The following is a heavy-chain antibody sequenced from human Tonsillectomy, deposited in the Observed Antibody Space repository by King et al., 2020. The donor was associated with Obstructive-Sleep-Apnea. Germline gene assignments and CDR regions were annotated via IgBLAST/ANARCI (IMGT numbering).Heavy chain of an antibody. Sequence: LQLVQSGGGVVQPGRSLRLSCAASGFMFSAYGMHWVRQAPGKGLEWVAVISYDGSNKYYPDSVKGRFTISRDNSKNTLYLQMNSLRAGDTAVYYCAKGRDYYYDSSGYEYYFDYWGQGTLVTVSS. CDR3: AKGRDYYYDSSGYEYYFDY. J-gene: IGHJ4*02. D-gene: IGHD3-22*01. CDR2: ISYDGSNK. CDR1: GFMFSAYG. V-gene: IGHV3-30*18.